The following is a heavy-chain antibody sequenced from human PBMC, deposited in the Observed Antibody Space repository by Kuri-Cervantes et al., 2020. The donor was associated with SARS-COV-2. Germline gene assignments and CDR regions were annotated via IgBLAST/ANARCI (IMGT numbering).Heavy chain of an antibody. CDR1: GFAFGDFG. V-gene: IGHV3-30*02. Sequence: GGSLRLSCVGSGFAFGDFGMSWVRQVPGKGLEWVAFIRYDGSNKYYADSVKGRFTISRDNSKNTLYLQMNSLRAEDTAVYYCATTMHELWEYYMDVWGKGTTVTVSS. D-gene: IGHD1-26*01. J-gene: IGHJ6*03. CDR2: IRYDGSNK. CDR3: ATTMHELWEYYMDV.